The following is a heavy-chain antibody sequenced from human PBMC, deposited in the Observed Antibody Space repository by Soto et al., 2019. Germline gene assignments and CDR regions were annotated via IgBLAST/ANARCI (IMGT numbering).Heavy chain of an antibody. J-gene: IGHJ6*02. CDR3: ARKDCSSTSCYRLYYYYGMDV. D-gene: IGHD2-2*01. V-gene: IGHV3-23*01. CDR2: ISGSGGST. Sequence: EVQLLESGGGLVQPGGSLRLSCAASGFTFSSYAMSWVRQAPGKGLEWVSAISGSGGSTYYADSVKGRFTISRDNSKNTLYLQMNSLRAEDTAVYYCARKDCSSTSCYRLYYYYGMDVWGQGTTVTVSS. CDR1: GFTFSSYA.